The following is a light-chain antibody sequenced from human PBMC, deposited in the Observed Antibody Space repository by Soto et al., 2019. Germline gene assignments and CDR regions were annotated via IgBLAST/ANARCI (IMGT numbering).Light chain of an antibody. CDR3: QSYDSSRRGGV. CDR1: SSNIGGNYD. J-gene: IGLJ3*02. CDR2: NDN. V-gene: IGLV1-40*01. Sequence: QSVLAQPPSVSGAPGQMVTIACTGSSSNIGGNYDVHWYQHLPGTAPKLLISNDNNRPSGVPDRFSGSKSGTSASLGITGLQAEDEADYYCQSYDSSRRGGVFGGGTKVTVL.